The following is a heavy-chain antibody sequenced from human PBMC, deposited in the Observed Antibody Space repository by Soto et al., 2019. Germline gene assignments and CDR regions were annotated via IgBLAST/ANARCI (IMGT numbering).Heavy chain of an antibody. J-gene: IGHJ4*02. CDR1: GGSISSGGYY. CDR2: IYYSGNT. CDR3: ARVRTYSSSWDSFDFDY. D-gene: IGHD6-13*01. Sequence: TSETLSLTCTVSGGSISSGGYYWSWISQHPGKGLEWIGYIYYSGNTYYNPSLRSRITISVDTSKNQFSLKLSSVTAADTAVYYCARVRTYSSSWDSFDFDYWGQGTLVTVSS. V-gene: IGHV4-31*03.